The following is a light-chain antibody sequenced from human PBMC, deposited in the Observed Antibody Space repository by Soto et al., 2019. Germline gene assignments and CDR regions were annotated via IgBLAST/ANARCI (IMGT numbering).Light chain of an antibody. Sequence: DLQMTQSPSTLSASVGDRVTITCRASQSINSWLAWYQQKPGKAPKLLIYKASSLESGVPSRFSGSGSGTEFTLTISSLQPDDFATYYCQQYNSYSLTFGGGTKVEI. CDR1: QSINSW. V-gene: IGKV1-5*03. J-gene: IGKJ4*01. CDR3: QQYNSYSLT. CDR2: KAS.